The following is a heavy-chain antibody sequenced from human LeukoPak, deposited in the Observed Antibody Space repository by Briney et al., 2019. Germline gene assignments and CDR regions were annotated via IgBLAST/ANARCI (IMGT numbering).Heavy chain of an antibody. J-gene: IGHJ4*02. CDR1: GYTFTSYD. Sequence: ASVKVSCKASGYTFTSYDINWVRQATGQGLEWMGWMSPNSGNTGYAQKFQGRVTMTRNTSISTAYMELSSLRSEDTAVYYCARGLVGGSWVFYCSGGSCYYPGSPYFDYWGQGTLVTVSS. CDR2: MSPNSGNT. D-gene: IGHD2-15*01. CDR3: ARGLVGGSWVFYCSGGSCYYPGSPYFDY. V-gene: IGHV1-8*01.